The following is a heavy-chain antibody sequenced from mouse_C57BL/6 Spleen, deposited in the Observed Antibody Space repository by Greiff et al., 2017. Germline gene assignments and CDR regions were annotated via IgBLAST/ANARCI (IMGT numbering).Heavy chain of an antibody. CDR3: TRGGYGSSQFAY. D-gene: IGHD1-1*01. CDR1: GYTFTAYE. V-gene: IGHV1-15*01. Sequence: VQVVESGAELVRPGASVTLSCKASGYTFTAYEMHWVTQTPVHGLEWIGAIDPETGGTAYNQKFKGKAILTADKSSSTAYMVLRSLTSEDSAVYYCTRGGYGSSQFAYWGQGTLVTVSA. CDR2: IDPETGGT. J-gene: IGHJ3*01.